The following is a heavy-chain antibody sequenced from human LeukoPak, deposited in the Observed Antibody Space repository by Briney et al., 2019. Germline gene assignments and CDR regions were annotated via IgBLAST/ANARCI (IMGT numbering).Heavy chain of an antibody. D-gene: IGHD1-26*01. CDR3: ALGVGATTQDC. Sequence: SVKVSCKASGGTFSSYAISWVRQAPGQGLEWMGRIIPILGIANYAQKFQGRVTITADKSTSTAYMELSSLRSEDTAVYYCALGVGATTQDCWGQGTLVTVSS. CDR2: IIPILGIA. J-gene: IGHJ4*02. CDR1: GGTFSSYA. V-gene: IGHV1-69*04.